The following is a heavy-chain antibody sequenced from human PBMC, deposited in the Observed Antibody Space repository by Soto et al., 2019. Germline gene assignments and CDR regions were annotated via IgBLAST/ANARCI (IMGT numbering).Heavy chain of an antibody. CDR2: IRNQTYLETT. V-gene: IGHV3-49*04. J-gene: IGHJ6*02. Sequence: LRLSCTVSVFTFYDFAINWVRQAPGKGLEWVGLIRNQTYLETTEYAAAVKGRFTISRDTSNGIAYLQMRSLRIEDSAVYYYVEDYYGMDVWGQGTTVTVSS. CDR1: VFTFYDFA. CDR3: VEDYYGMDV.